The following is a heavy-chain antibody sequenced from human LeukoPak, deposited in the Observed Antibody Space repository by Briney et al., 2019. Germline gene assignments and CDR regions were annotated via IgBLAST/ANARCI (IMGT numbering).Heavy chain of an antibody. CDR3: AKEPNHSSGYWDY. Sequence: SGGSLRLSCAASGFTFSSHGMNWVRQVPGKGLEWVSGSSSIGGRTYYADSVKGRFTVSRDNSKNTLFLQMNSLRVEDTAVYYFAKEPNHSSGYWDYWGQGTLVTVSS. J-gene: IGHJ4*02. D-gene: IGHD3-22*01. V-gene: IGHV3-23*01. CDR1: GFTFSSHG. CDR2: SSSIGGRT.